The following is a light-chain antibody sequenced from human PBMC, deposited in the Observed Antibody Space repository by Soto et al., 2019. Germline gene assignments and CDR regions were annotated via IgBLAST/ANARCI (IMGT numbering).Light chain of an antibody. Sequence: NFMLTQPHSMSESPGKTVTISCTRSSGSIASSYVQWYQQRPGSSPSIVLYEDDQRSSGVPDRFSGSIDRSSNSASLTISGLTREDEADYYCQSYDGDTVIFGGGTKLTVL. CDR1: SGSIASSY. CDR2: EDD. CDR3: QSYDGDTVI. V-gene: IGLV6-57*01. J-gene: IGLJ2*01.